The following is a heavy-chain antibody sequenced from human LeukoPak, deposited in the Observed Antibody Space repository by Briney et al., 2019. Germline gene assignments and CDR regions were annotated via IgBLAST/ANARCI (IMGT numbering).Heavy chain of an antibody. CDR2: INPHSGGI. D-gene: IGHD4-23*01. J-gene: IGHJ3*02. CDR3: ARAYDNGGKRDSFDI. V-gene: IGHV1-2*02. Sequence: GASVKVSCKASGYTFTDYGISWVRQAPGQGLEWMGWINPHSGGIYFAQRFQGRVTMTRDTSISTAYMELSRLRSDDTGVYYCARAYDNGGKRDSFDIWGRGKMVTVSS. CDR1: GYTFTDYG.